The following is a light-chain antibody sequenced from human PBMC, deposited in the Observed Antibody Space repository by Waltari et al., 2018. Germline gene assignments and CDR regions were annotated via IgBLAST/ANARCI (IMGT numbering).Light chain of an antibody. CDR3: KSRDSSGNHVV. Sequence: SSEVTQDPAVSVALGQTVRITCQGDSLSRYYASWYQQKPGKAPVLVIYGKNNRPSGIPDRFSGSSSGNTASLTITGAQAEDEADYYCKSRDSSGNHVVFGGGTKLTVL. CDR2: GKN. V-gene: IGLV3-19*01. J-gene: IGLJ2*01. CDR1: SLSRYY.